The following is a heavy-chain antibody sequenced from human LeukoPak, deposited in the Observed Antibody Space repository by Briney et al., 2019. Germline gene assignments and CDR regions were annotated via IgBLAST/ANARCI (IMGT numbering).Heavy chain of an antibody. CDR2: INHSRSI. J-gene: IGHJ5*02. D-gene: IGHD3-3*01. Sequence: PSETLSLTCAVYGGSFSGYYWSWIRQPPGKELEWIGEINHSRSINYNPSLKSRVTISVDTSKNQFSLKLSSVTAADTAVYYCARTSGYYDFWSGYLPFSDWFDPWGQGTLVTVSS. CDR1: GGSFSGYY. CDR3: ARTSGYYDFWSGYLPFSDWFDP. V-gene: IGHV4-34*01.